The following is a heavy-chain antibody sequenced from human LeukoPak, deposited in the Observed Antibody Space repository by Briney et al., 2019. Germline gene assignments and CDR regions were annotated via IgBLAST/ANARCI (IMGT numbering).Heavy chain of an antibody. Sequence: SETLSLTCAVYGGSFSGYYWSWIRQPPGKGLEWIGEINHSGSTNYNPSLKSRVTISVDTSKNQFSLKLSSVIAADTAVYYCARTTGGYCSSASCFGFSYSYYMDVWGKGTTVTISS. CDR1: GGSFSGYY. J-gene: IGHJ6*03. CDR3: ARTTGGYCSSASCFGFSYSYYMDV. D-gene: IGHD2-2*01. V-gene: IGHV4-34*01. CDR2: INHSGST.